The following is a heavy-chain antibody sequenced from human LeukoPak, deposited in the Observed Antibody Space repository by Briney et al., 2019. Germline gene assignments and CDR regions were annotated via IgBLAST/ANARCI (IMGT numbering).Heavy chain of an antibody. CDR2: ISSSSSYI. Sequence: GGSLSLSCAASGFTFSSYSMNWVRQAPGKGLEWVSSISSSSSYIYYADSVKGRFTISRDNAKNSLYLQMNSLRAEDTAVYYCARAANDYSNYGGWNFDIWGQGTMVTVSS. CDR3: ARAANDYSNYGGWNFDI. J-gene: IGHJ3*02. D-gene: IGHD4-11*01. CDR1: GFTFSSYS. V-gene: IGHV3-21*01.